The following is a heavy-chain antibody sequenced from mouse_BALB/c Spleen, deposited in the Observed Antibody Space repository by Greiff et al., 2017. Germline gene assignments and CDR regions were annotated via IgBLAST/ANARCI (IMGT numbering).Heavy chain of an antibody. CDR3: ARGSSYVKDFDY. V-gene: IGHV3-2*02. Sequence: EVKLVESGPGLVKPSQSLSLTCTVTGYSITSDYAWNWIRQFPGNKLEWMGYISYSGSTSYNPSLKSRISITRDTSKNQFFLQLNSVTTEDTATYYCARGSSYVKDFDYWGQGTTLTVSS. D-gene: IGHD1-1*01. CDR2: ISYSGST. CDR1: GYSITSDYA. J-gene: IGHJ2*01.